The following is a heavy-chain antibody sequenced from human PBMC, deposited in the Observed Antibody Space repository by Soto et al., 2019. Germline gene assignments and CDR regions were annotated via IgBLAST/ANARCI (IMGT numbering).Heavy chain of an antibody. J-gene: IGHJ4*02. V-gene: IGHV4-59*01. CDR1: GGSISNYY. Sequence: QVQLQESGPGLVKPSETLSLTCTVSGGSISNYYWTWIRQSPGKGLEWIGYIYYSGSTNYNPSLKGRVTMSIDTSKNQFSLKVSSVTAADTAVYYCASYNFGVFFDYWGQGTLVTVSS. CDR3: ASYNFGVFFDY. CDR2: IYYSGST. D-gene: IGHD3-3*01.